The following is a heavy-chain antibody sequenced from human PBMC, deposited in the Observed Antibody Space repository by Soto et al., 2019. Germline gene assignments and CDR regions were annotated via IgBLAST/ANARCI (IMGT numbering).Heavy chain of an antibody. CDR2: IYYSGST. V-gene: IGHV4-59*01. CDR1: GGSISSYY. CDR3: ARGVYYDILTGYYIGSPYYGMDV. J-gene: IGHJ6*02. Sequence: SETLSLTCTVSGGSISSYYWSWIRQPPGKGLEWIGYIYYSGSTNYNPSLKSRVTISVDTSKNQFSLKLSSVTAADTAVYYCARGVYYDILTGYYIGSPYYGMDVWGQGTTVTV. D-gene: IGHD3-9*01.